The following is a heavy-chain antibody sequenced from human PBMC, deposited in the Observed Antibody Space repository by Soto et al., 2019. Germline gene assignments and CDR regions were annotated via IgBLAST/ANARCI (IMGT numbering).Heavy chain of an antibody. Sequence: QVQLVESGGGVVQPGRSLRLSCAASGFTFSLYGIHWVRQAPGKGLEWVALISDDGSNQYFADSVKGRFTISRDNSNNTLYLQMNSLRPEDTAVYFCAKDWGYCDYVFDFWGQGTLVTVSS. J-gene: IGHJ4*02. D-gene: IGHD4-17*01. V-gene: IGHV3-30*18. CDR3: AKDWGYCDYVFDF. CDR2: ISDDGSNQ. CDR1: GFTFSLYG.